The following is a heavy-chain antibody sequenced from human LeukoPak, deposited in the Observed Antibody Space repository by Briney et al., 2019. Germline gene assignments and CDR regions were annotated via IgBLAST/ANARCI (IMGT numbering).Heavy chain of an antibody. CDR3: TRLTIDYGDYMDGFDI. Sequence: GGSLRLSCAASGFTFSGSAMHWVRQASGKGLEWIGRIRSRTHDYATAYPESVKGRFTISRDDLKNTAYLQMNSLKTEDTAVYYCTRLTIDYGDYMDGFDIWRQGTMVTVSS. CDR1: GFTFSGSA. CDR2: IRSRTHDYAT. D-gene: IGHD4-17*01. V-gene: IGHV3-73*01. J-gene: IGHJ3*02.